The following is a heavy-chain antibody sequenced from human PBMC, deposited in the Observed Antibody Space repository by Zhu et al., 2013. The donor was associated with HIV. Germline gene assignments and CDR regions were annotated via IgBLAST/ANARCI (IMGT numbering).Heavy chain of an antibody. D-gene: IGHD2-8*01. V-gene: IGHV1-2*02. Sequence: VQLVQSGAEVKSLGLSEGLLQGFWIHLQPATICTGCDRPLDKGLSGWDGSTLTVVAQTMHRRFQGRVTMTRDTSISTAYMELSRLRSDDTAVYYCARGGNNCTNGVCYSLFDYWGQGTLVTVSS. J-gene: IGHJ4*02. CDR1: IHLQPAT. CDR2: STLTVVA. CDR3: ARGGNNCTNGVCYSLFDY.